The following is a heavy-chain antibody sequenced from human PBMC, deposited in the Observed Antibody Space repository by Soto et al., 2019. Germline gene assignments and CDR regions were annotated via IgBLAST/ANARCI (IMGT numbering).Heavy chain of an antibody. V-gene: IGHV3-11*05. CDR2: ISSSSSYT. Sequence: PGGSQRLSYASSGFTFDEYAVHWVRQALGKGVEWVSYISSSSSYTNYADSAKGRFTISRDNAKNSLYLQMNSLRAEDTAVYYCARVYYDILTGYYPPDYWGQGTLVTVSS. CDR1: GFTFDEYA. CDR3: ARVYYDILTGYYPPDY. J-gene: IGHJ4*02. D-gene: IGHD3-9*01.